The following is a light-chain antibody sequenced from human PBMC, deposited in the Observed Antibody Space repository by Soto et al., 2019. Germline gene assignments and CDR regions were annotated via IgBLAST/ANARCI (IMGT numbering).Light chain of an antibody. V-gene: IGLV2-14*01. Sequence: QSVLTQPASVSGSPGQPITISCTGTSSDVGGYNYVSWYQQHTGKAPKLMIYEVNNRPAGVSNRFSGSKSGNTAPLTISGLQAEDEADYYCSSYTTSSTLVFGTGTKSPS. J-gene: IGLJ1*01. CDR3: SSYTTSSTLV. CDR1: SSDVGGYNY. CDR2: EVN.